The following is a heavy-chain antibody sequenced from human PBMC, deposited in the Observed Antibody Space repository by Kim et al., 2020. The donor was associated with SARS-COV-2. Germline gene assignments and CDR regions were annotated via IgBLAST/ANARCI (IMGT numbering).Heavy chain of an antibody. CDR1: GFTLTDYY. CDR2: ISSGGNYT. CDR3: ARDSGYSSSSEDF. D-gene: IGHD6-6*01. J-gene: IGHJ4*02. V-gene: IGHV3-11*06. Sequence: GSLRLSCVASGFTLTDYYMNWIRQAPGKGLEWVSYISSGGNYTKYADSVKGRFTISRDNDKNSLYLQMSSLRAEDSAVYYCARDSGYSSSSEDFWGQGTLVIVSS.